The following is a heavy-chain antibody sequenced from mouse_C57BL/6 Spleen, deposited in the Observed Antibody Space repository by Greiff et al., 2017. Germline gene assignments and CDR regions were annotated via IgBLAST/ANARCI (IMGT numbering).Heavy chain of an antibody. D-gene: IGHD1-1*01. CDR1: GYTFTSYW. V-gene: IGHV1-64*01. CDR2: IHPNSGST. J-gene: IGHJ4*01. CDR3: ARSDYYGSSAGDD. Sequence: QVQLQQPGAELVKPGASVKLSCKASGYTFTSYWMHWVKQRPGQGLEWIGMIHPNSGSTNYNEKFKSKATLTVDKSSSTAYMQLSSLTSEDSAVYYCARSDYYGSSAGDDWGQGTSVTVSS.